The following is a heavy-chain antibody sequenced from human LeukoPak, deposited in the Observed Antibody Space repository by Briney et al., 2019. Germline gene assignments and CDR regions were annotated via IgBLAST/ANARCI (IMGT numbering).Heavy chain of an antibody. V-gene: IGHV4-4*07. D-gene: IGHD3-10*01. CDR1: GGSISSYF. Sequence: SETLSLTCTVSGGSISSYFWSWRRQPAGRGLEWIGRIYTSGSTNYNPSLKSRVTMSVDTSKNQFSLKLSSVTAADTAVYYCARDYGSGSHYSPFDYWGQGTLVTVSS. CDR3: ARDYGSGSHYSPFDY. J-gene: IGHJ4*02. CDR2: IYTSGST.